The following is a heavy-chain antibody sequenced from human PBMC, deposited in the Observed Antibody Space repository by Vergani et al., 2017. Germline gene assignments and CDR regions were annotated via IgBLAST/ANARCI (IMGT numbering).Heavy chain of an antibody. CDR2: MNPNRGNT. J-gene: IGHJ4*02. V-gene: IGHV1-8*01. Sequence: QVQLAQSGAEVKKPGASEKVSCKAAGYTFTSYDINWVRQATGQGLEWMGWMNPNRGNTGYAQKFQGRVTMTRKNSISTAYMELSSLRSDDTAVYYCVTGRGIYWGQGTLVTVSS. CDR1: GYTFTSYD. CDR3: VTGRGIY. D-gene: IGHD6-13*01.